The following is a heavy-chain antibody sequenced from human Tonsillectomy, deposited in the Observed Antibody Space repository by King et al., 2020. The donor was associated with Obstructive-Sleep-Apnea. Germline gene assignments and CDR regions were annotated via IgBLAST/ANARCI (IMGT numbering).Heavy chain of an antibody. CDR2: VYYGGNT. D-gene: IGHD2/OR15-2a*01. J-gene: IGHJ5*02. CDR3: AVDFCVLRPKKQFSLRLLSLTATDTAVYYCAGYGENNFIAKKRASWFDP. Sequence: QLQESGPGLVKPSETLSLTCIVSGGSISSSGHYWGWIRQSPGKGLEWIGNVYYGGNTYYSPSFQSRVSISVDRSKNQISLRLSSVTAAATAAVYCAVDFCVLRPKKQFSLRLLSLTATDTAVYYCAGYGENNFIAKKRASWFDPWGQGTLVTVSS. CDR1: GGSISSSGHY. V-gene: IGHV4-39*07.